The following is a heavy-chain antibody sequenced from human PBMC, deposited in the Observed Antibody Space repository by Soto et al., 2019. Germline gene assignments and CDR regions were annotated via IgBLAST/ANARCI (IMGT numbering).Heavy chain of an antibody. CDR2: IKSKTDGGTT. Sequence: SVSNAWMNWVRQAPGKGLEWVGRIKSKTDGGTTDYAAPVKGRFTISRDDAKNTLYLQMNSLKTEDTAVYFCTTAENSDYIPEEGIYAFDIWGQGTMVTVSS. J-gene: IGHJ3*02. V-gene: IGHV3-15*07. D-gene: IGHD4-4*01. CDR3: TTAENSDYIPEEGIYAFDI. CDR1: SVSNAW.